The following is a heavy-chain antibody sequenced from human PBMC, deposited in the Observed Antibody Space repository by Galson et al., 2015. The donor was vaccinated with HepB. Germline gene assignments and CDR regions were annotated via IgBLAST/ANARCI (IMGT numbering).Heavy chain of an antibody. D-gene: IGHD1-1*01. J-gene: IGHJ4*02. CDR1: GFSLSTRGVG. V-gene: IGHV2-5*01. CDR3: AHTEVLGGERTYYFDY. Sequence: PALVKPTQPLTLTCTFSGFSLSTRGVGVGWLRQPPGKALEWLALISWNDDKRYSPSLKSRLTITKDTSKNQVVLTMTNMDPVDTATYYCAHTEVLGGERTYYFDYWGPGTLVTVSS. CDR2: ISWNDDK.